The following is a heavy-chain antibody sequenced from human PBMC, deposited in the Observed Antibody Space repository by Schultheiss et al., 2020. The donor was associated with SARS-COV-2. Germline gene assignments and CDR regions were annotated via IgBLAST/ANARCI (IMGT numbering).Heavy chain of an antibody. D-gene: IGHD1-26*01. Sequence: GESLKISCAASGFTFSSYSMNWVRQAPGKGLEWVSSISSSSSYIYYADSVKGRFTISRDNAKNSLYLQMNSLRDEDTAVYYCARGDSGSFHVEYFQHWGQGTLVTVSS. V-gene: IGHV3-21*01. CDR1: GFTFSSYS. CDR3: ARGDSGSFHVEYFQH. CDR2: ISSSSSYI. J-gene: IGHJ1*01.